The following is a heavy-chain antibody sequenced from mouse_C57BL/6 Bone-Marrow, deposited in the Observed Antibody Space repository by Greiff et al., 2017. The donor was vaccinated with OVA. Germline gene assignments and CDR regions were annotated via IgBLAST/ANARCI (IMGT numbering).Heavy chain of an antibody. CDR2: IAPANGNT. V-gene: IGHV14-3*01. D-gene: IGHD2-3*01. Sequence: VQLQQSVAELVRPGASVKLSCTASGFNIKNTYMHWVKQRPEQGLEWIGRIAPANGNTKYAPKFQGKATITADPSSNTAYLQRSSLTSDDTAIYYCARGEWLLAWFAYWGQGTLVTVSA. J-gene: IGHJ3*01. CDR1: GFNIKNTY. CDR3: ARGEWLLAWFAY.